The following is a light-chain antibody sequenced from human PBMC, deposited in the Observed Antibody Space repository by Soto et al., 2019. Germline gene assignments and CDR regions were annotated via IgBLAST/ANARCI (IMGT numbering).Light chain of an antibody. CDR2: EVT. V-gene: IGLV2-14*01. CDR3: SSYTSSSTLV. Sequence: QSVLTQPASVSGSPGQSITISCTGTSSDVGGYNYVSWYQQHPGKAPKLMISEVTNRPSWVSNRFSGSKSGNTASLTISGLQAEDEADYYCSSYTSSSTLVFGGGTQLTVL. CDR1: SSDVGGYNY. J-gene: IGLJ7*01.